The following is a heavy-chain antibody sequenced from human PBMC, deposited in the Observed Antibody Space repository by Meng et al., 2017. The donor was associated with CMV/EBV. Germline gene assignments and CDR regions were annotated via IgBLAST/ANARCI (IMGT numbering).Heavy chain of an antibody. CDR2: INHSGST. V-gene: IGHV4-34*01. Sequence: QVQLQQWGAGLLKPSETMVLTCAVYGGSFSGYYWSWIRQPPGKGLEWIGEINHSGSTNYNPSLKSRVTISVDTSKNQFSLKLSSVTAADTAVYYCASSLTYPDYWGQGTLVTVSS. J-gene: IGHJ4*02. D-gene: IGHD2-15*01. CDR3: ASSLTYPDY. CDR1: GGSFSGYY.